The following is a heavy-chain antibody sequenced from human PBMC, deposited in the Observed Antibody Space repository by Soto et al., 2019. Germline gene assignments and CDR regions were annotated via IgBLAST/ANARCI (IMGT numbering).Heavy chain of an antibody. CDR2: INYSGTT. CDR3: ARDFVERGYSGYGNNWFDP. CDR1: GGSFSGYY. D-gene: IGHD5-12*01. J-gene: IGHJ5*02. Sequence: SETLSLTCAVYGGSFSGYYWSWIRQPPGKGLEWIGYINYSGTTYYNPSLNRRVTMSADASKNQFFLKLSSVTAADTAVYYCARDFVERGYSGYGNNWFDPWGQGARVTVSS. V-gene: IGHV4-30-4*01.